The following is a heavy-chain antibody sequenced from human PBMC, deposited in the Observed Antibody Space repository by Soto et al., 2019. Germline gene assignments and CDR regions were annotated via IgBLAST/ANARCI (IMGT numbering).Heavy chain of an antibody. Sequence: GGSLRLSCAASGFTFSSDGMHWVRQAPGKGLEWVAVISYDGSNKYYADSVKGRFTISRDNSKNTLYLQMNSLRAEDTAVYYCAKDHQTGYSGYDYYFDYWGQGTLVTVSS. CDR3: AKDHQTGYSGYDYYFDY. CDR1: GFTFSSDG. J-gene: IGHJ4*02. CDR2: ISYDGSNK. V-gene: IGHV3-30*18. D-gene: IGHD5-12*01.